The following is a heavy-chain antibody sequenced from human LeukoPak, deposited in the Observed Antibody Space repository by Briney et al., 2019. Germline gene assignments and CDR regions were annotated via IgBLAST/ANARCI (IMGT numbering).Heavy chain of an antibody. Sequence: GGSLRLSCAASGFTVTTDHMSWVRQAPGKGLEWVSVIYSGGSTNHADSVKGRFTISRDNSKNTVHLQMDSLRAEDTAVYYCARVWELSFDYWGQGTLVTVSS. CDR1: GFTVTTDH. D-gene: IGHD1-26*01. CDR2: IYSGGST. J-gene: IGHJ4*02. V-gene: IGHV3-53*01. CDR3: ARVWELSFDY.